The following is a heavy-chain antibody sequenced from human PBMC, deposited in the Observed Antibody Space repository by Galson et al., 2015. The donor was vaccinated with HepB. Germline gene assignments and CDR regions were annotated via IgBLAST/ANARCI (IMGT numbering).Heavy chain of an antibody. Sequence: SLRLSCAASGFTFSGYWMSWVRQAPGKGLEWVANINQDASGENYVDSVKGRFTISRDNARNSLYLQMNTLRADDTALYYCARGRVALAPFDHWGQGTLVTVSS. D-gene: IGHD3-3*02. CDR2: INQDASGE. J-gene: IGHJ4*02. CDR3: ARGRVALAPFDH. V-gene: IGHV3-7*04. CDR1: GFTFSGYW.